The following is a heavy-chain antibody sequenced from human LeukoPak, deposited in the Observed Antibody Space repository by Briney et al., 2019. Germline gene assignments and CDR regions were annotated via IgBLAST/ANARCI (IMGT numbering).Heavy chain of an antibody. Sequence: GGSLRLSCAASGFTFDDYAMHWVRQAPGKGLEWVSGISWNSGNIGYADSVKGRFTISRDNAMNSLYLQMNSLRAEDTALYYCAKSVIAVAGTGSRFDYWGQGTLVTVSS. CDR2: ISWNSGNI. J-gene: IGHJ4*02. D-gene: IGHD6-19*01. CDR3: AKSVIAVAGTGSRFDY. V-gene: IGHV3-9*01. CDR1: GFTFDDYA.